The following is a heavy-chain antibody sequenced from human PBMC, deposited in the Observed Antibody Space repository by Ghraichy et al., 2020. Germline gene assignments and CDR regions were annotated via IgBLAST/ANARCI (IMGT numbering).Heavy chain of an antibody. D-gene: IGHD4-17*01. CDR1: GFSFRNYW. V-gene: IGHV3-7*01. Sequence: GGSLRLSCATSGFSFRNYWMGWVRQTSGKGLEWVGNINKDGSEIHYVDSVKGRFTISRDNAKGSLHLQMNSLRVEDTAVYFCARDNYGDSGGPFDYWGQGTLVTVSS. J-gene: IGHJ4*02. CDR3: ARDNYGDSGGPFDY. CDR2: INKDGSEI.